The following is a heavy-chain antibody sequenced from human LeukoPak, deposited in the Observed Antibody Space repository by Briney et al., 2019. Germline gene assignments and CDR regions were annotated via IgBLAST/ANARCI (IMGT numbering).Heavy chain of an antibody. CDR3: ARADHYCYMDV. CDR2: ISSSGSTI. Sequence: GGSLRLSCAASGFTLSDYYMSWFRQAPGKGLEWVSYISSSGSTIYYADSVKGRFTISRDNAKNSLYLQMNSLRAEDTAVYYCARADHYCYMDVWGKGTTVTVSS. CDR1: GFTLSDYY. V-gene: IGHV3-11*04. J-gene: IGHJ6*03.